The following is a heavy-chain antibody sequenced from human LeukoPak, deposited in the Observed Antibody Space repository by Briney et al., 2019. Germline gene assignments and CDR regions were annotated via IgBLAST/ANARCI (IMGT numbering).Heavy chain of an antibody. CDR1: GGSLSSSSYY. D-gene: IGHD1-26*01. J-gene: IGHJ4*02. CDR3: ATNTMYSGSSHYFDY. V-gene: IGHV4-39*01. Sequence: PSETLSLTCTVSGGSLSSSSYYWGWIRQPPGKGLEWIGSIYYSGSTYYNPSLKSRVTISVDTSKNQFSLKLSSVTAADTAVYYCATNTMYSGSSHYFDYWGQGTLVTVSS. CDR2: IYYSGST.